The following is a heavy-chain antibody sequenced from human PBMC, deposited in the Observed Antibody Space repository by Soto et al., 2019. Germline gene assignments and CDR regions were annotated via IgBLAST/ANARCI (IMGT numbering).Heavy chain of an antibody. J-gene: IGHJ5*02. D-gene: IGHD6-13*01. CDR2: INPNSGGT. CDR3: ARRSEGSSSWYWFDP. Sequence: QVQLVQSGAEVKKPGASVKVSCKASGYTFTGYYMHWVRQAPGQGLEWMGWINPNSGGTNYAQKFQGRVNMTRDTPISTAYMELSRLRYDDTAVYYCARRSEGSSSWYWFDPWGQGTLVTVSS. V-gene: IGHV1-2*02. CDR1: GYTFTGYY.